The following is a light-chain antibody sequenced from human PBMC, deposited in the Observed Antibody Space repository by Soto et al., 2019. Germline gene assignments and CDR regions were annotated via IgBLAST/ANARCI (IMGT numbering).Light chain of an antibody. CDR3: AGWDDSLTGYV. Sequence: SVLTQPPSSSWTPGQRVTISCSVGNSNIGGNYVYWYQQFPGTAPKLLIYRNNQRPSGVPDRFSGSKSGTSASLAISGLRSEDEAAYYCAGWDDSLTGYVFGPGTKVTVL. V-gene: IGLV1-47*01. CDR2: RNN. CDR1: NSNIGGNY. J-gene: IGLJ1*01.